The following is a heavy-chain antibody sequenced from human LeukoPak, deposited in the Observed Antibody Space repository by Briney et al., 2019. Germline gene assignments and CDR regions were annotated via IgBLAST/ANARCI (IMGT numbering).Heavy chain of an antibody. Sequence: ASVKVSCKASGYTFTCYYMHWVRQAPGQGLEWMGWINPNSGGRNYAQKFQGRVTMTRDTSISTAYMELSRLRSDDTAVYYCARDRITMVRGVWNWFDPWGQGTLVTVSS. CDR2: INPNSGGR. CDR1: GYTFTCYY. D-gene: IGHD3-10*01. J-gene: IGHJ5*02. CDR3: ARDRITMVRGVWNWFDP. V-gene: IGHV1-2*02.